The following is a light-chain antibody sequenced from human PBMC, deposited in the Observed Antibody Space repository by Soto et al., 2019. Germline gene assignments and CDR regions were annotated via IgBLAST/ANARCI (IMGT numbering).Light chain of an antibody. Sequence: QLVLTQPASVSGAPGQLITISCTGTSRGYNFVSWYQQHPGKAPKLLIYEDSKRPSGVSNRFSGSKSGNTASLTISGLQAGDEADYHCCSYANTTTVVFGGGTKLTVL. V-gene: IGLV2-23*01. CDR1: SRGYNF. J-gene: IGLJ2*01. CDR2: EDS. CDR3: CSYANTTTVV.